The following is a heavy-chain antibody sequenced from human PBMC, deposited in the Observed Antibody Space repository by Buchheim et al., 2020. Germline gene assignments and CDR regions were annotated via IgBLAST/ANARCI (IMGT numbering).Heavy chain of an antibody. D-gene: IGHD6-6*01. J-gene: IGHJ6*02. CDR2: IYYSGST. CDR1: GGSISSYY. V-gene: IGHV4-59*01. Sequence: QVQLQESGPGLVKPSETLSLTCTVSGGSISSYYWSWIRQPPGKGLDWIGYIYYSGSTNYNPSLKSRVTISVDTSKNQFSLKLSSVTAADTAVYYCARDGPGIAARPQGGMDVWGQGTT. CDR3: ARDGPGIAARPQGGMDV.